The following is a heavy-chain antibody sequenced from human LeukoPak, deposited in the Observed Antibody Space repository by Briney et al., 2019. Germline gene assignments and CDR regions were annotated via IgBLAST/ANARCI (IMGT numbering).Heavy chain of an antibody. CDR1: GGSFSGYY. CDR3: ARAYFGSGYYHLDH. CDR2: INHSGST. J-gene: IGHJ4*02. V-gene: IGHV4-34*01. Sequence: SETLSLTCAVYGGSFSGYYWSWIRQPPGKGREGMGEINHSGSTNYNPSLKSRVTISVDTSKNQFSLRLNSVTAADTAVYYYARAYFGSGYYHLDHWGQGTLVTVSS. D-gene: IGHD3-10*01.